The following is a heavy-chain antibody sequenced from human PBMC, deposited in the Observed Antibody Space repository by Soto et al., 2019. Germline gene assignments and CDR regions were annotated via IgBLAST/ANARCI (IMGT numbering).Heavy chain of an antibody. CDR1: GYTFTGYY. CDR3: ATSRVSIAVAGETEYYFDY. Sequence: ASVKVSCKASGYTFTGYYLHWVRQAPGQGLEWMGWINPNSGGTNYAQKFQGWVTMTRDTSISTAYMELSRLRSDDTAVYYCATSRVSIAVAGETEYYFDYWGQGTLVTVSS. V-gene: IGHV1-2*04. CDR2: INPNSGGT. J-gene: IGHJ4*02. D-gene: IGHD6-19*01.